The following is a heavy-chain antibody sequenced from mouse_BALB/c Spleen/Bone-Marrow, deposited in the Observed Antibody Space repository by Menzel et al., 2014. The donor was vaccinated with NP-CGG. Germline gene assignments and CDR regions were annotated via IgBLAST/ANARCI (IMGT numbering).Heavy chain of an antibody. J-gene: IGHJ2*01. V-gene: IGHV14-3*02. CDR3: ASYVYGYYFDY. D-gene: IGHD2-2*01. CDR1: GFNVKDTY. CDR2: IDPANGNT. Sequence: EVMLVESGAELVKPGASVKLSCTASGFNVKDTYIHWVKQRPEQGLEWIGRIDPANGNTKYDPKFQGKATITADTSSNTVYLQLSSLTSEDTAVYYCASYVYGYYFDYWGQGTTLTVSS.